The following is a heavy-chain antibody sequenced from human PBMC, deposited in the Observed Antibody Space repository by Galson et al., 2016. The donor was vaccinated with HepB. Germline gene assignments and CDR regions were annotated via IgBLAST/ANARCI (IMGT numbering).Heavy chain of an antibody. Sequence: TLSLTCSVSGDSISRGGYFWTWIRQHPQKGLEWIGYISYIGRTTYNPSLQSRVTMSLVTSQNRFALSLRSVTAADAAISFCASPDPSTGRDDAFDLWGQGTMGTVSS. CDR1: GDSISRGGYF. J-gene: IGHJ3*01. D-gene: IGHD2-8*02. V-gene: IGHV4-31*03. CDR3: ASPDPSTGRDDAFDL. CDR2: ISYIGRT.